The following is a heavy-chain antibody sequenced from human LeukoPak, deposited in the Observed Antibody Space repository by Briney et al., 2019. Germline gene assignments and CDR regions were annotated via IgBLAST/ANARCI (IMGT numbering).Heavy chain of an antibody. CDR1: GGSFSGYY. J-gene: IGHJ3*02. V-gene: IGHV4-34*01. Sequence: SETLSLTCAVYGGSFSGYYWSWIRQPPGKGLEWIGEINHSGSTNYNPSLKSRVTISVDTSKNQFSLRLGSVTAADTAVYHCARHCCSGPAKRVFDIWGQGTMVTVSS. CDR3: ARHCCSGPAKRVFDI. CDR2: INHSGST. D-gene: IGHD2-15*01.